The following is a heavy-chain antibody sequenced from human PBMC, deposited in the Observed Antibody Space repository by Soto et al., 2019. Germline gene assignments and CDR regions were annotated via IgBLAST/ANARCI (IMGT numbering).Heavy chain of an antibody. CDR1: GFTLRSYW. D-gene: IGHD5-12*01. J-gene: IGHJ4*02. Sequence: EVQLVESGGGLVQPGGCLRLSCAASGFTLRSYWMQWVRQVSGKGLVWVSRISGDGNITTYADSVKGRFTISRDNANNTLYRQMSGLRAEDTALYYCVREVATKGRSFDYWGQGTQVTVSS. CDR2: ISGDGNIT. CDR3: VREVATKGRSFDY. V-gene: IGHV3-74*01.